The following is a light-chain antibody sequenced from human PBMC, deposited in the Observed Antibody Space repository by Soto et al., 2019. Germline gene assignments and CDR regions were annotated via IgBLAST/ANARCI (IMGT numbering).Light chain of an antibody. CDR2: AAS. CDR1: QNINDY. CDR3: QQSYSTPLA. Sequence: IQLTQSPSSLSASAGDRVTITCRASQNINDYLNWIQLKPGKAPKLLIYAASSLQSGVPSRFSGSGSGTDFTLTISSLQPEDFATYYCQQSYSTPLAFGPGTKVDIK. J-gene: IGKJ3*01. V-gene: IGKV1-39*01.